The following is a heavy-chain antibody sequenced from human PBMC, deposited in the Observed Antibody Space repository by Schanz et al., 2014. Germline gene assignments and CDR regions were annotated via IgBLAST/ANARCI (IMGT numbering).Heavy chain of an antibody. CDR1: GFTFSSYS. Sequence: EVQLVESGGCLVKPWGSLRLSCAASGFTFSSYSMNWVRQAPGKGLEWVSSISTTSSYIYYTDSVKGRFTISRDNAKNSLYLQMNSLRAEDAAVYYCASTYRSGWSIDYWGQGTLVTVSS. D-gene: IGHD6-19*01. CDR3: ASTYRSGWSIDY. CDR2: ISTTSSYI. J-gene: IGHJ4*02. V-gene: IGHV3-21*01.